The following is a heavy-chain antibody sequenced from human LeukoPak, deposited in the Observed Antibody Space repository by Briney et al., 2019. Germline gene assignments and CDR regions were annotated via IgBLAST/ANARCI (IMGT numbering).Heavy chain of an antibody. CDR3: AKDAYYVWGSYRYDY. Sequence: PGGSLRLSCAAYGFTFSSYSMNWVRQAPGKGLEWVSFISTSSSYIYYADSVKGRFTISRDKAKNSLYLEMNSLRAEDTAVYYCAKDAYYVWGSYRYDYWGQGTLVTVSS. D-gene: IGHD3-16*02. CDR1: GFTFSSYS. V-gene: IGHV3-21*01. J-gene: IGHJ4*02. CDR2: ISTSSSYI.